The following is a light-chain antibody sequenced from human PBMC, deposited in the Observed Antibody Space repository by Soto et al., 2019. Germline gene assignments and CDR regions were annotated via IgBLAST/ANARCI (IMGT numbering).Light chain of an antibody. V-gene: IGKV3-20*01. CDR3: QQYGNSPFT. J-gene: IGKJ3*01. Sequence: EIVLTQSPGTLSLSPGERATLSCRASQSISSTYLAWYQQKPGQAPRLLIYGASSRATGIPDRFSGSGSGTDFTLTISRLAPEDFAVYYCQQYGNSPFTFGPGTKVDIK. CDR1: QSISSTY. CDR2: GAS.